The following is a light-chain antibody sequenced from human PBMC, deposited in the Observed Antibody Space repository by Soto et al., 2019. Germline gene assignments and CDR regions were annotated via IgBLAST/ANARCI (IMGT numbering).Light chain of an antibody. CDR2: AAS. CDR1: QGIKND. J-gene: IGKJ1*01. CDR3: QHYNSYSEA. Sequence: AIKMTQSPSSLSASVGDGVTMTCRASQGIKNDLGWYQQKPVKAPKLLIYAASSLQSGVPSRFSGSGSGIDLTLTISSLQPDDFATYYCQHYNSYSEAFGQGTNVDI. V-gene: IGKV1-6*01.